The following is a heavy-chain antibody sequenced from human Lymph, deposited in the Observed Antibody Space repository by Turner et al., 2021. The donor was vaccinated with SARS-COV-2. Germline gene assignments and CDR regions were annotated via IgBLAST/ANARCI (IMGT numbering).Heavy chain of an antibody. J-gene: IGHJ6*02. CDR2: MNPNSGNT. D-gene: IGHD1-26*01. CDR1: GYTFTSYA. Sequence: QVQLLQSGAEVKKPGAPVKGSCKAPGYTFTSYAINWVRQANGHGREWMGWMNPNSGNTGYAQKFQGRVTMARNTSISTAYMELSSPGSEDPAVYYCARGRYSGGGMDVWGQGTTVTVSS. V-gene: IGHV1-8*02. CDR3: ARGRYSGGGMDV.